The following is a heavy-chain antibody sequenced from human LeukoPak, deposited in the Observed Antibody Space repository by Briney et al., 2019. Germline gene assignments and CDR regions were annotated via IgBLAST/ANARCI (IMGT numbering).Heavy chain of an antibody. J-gene: IGHJ6*03. V-gene: IGHV4-38-2*01. Sequence: SETLSLTCAVSGYSISSGYYWIWIWQPPGKGLEWIGSLYHSDSIYYNPSLEGRVTISVDTSKNQFSLKLSSVTAADTAVYYCASVLKFWSGSLTYYYYYMDVWGKGTTVTVSS. CDR3: ASVLKFWSGSLTYYYYYMDV. D-gene: IGHD3-3*01. CDR1: GYSISSGYY. CDR2: LYHSDSI.